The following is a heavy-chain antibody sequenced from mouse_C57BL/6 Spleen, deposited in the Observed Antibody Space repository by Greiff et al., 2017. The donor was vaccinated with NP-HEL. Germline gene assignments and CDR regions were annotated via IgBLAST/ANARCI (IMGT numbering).Heavy chain of an antibody. D-gene: IGHD2-5*01. CDR2: IDPETGGT. J-gene: IGHJ1*03. V-gene: IGHV1-15*01. CDR1: GYTFTDYE. Sequence: VKLQESGAELVRPGASVTLSCKASGYTFTDYEMHWVKQTPVHGLEWIGAIDPETGGTAYNQKFKGKAILTADKSSSTAYMELRSLTSEDSAVYYCTRDYSNYAWYFDVWGTGTTVTVSS. CDR3: TRDYSNYAWYFDV.